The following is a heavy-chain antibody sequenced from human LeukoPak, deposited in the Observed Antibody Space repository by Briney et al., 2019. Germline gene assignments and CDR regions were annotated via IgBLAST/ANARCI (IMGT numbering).Heavy chain of an antibody. D-gene: IGHD4-17*01. V-gene: IGHV3-30*18. CDR1: GFTFSSYG. CDR3: AKEGEVTTEAQKYYYYYGMDV. CDR2: ISYDGSNK. J-gene: IGHJ6*02. Sequence: GRSLRLSCAASGFTFSSYGMHWVRQAPGKGLEWVAVISYDGSNKYYADSVKGRFTISRDNSKNTLYLQMNSLRTEDTAVYYCAKEGEVTTEAQKYYYYYGMDVWGQGTTVTVSS.